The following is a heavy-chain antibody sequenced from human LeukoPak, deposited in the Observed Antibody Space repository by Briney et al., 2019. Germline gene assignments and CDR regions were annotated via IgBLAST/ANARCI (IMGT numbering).Heavy chain of an antibody. CDR3: ATGGIHDSYYYYYMDV. CDR2: IYTSGST. J-gene: IGHJ6*03. V-gene: IGHV4-4*07. CDR1: GGSISSYY. Sequence: SETLSLTCTVSGGSISSYYWSWIRQPAGKGLEWIGRIYTSGSTNYNPSLKSRVTMSVDTSKNQFSLKLSSVTAADTAVYYCATGGIHDSYYYYYMDVWGKGTTVTVSS. D-gene: IGHD3-22*01.